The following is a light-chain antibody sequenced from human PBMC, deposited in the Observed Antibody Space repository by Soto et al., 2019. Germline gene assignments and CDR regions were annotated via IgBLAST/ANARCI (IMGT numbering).Light chain of an antibody. Sequence: EILLTQSPVTLSLSPGERATLSCRASQSVDFQLAWYQQKPGQAPRLLISDASNRATGIPARFSGSGSGTDFTLVISSLEPEDFATYYCQNYDSAPITFGQGTRLEIK. CDR3: QNYDSAPIT. J-gene: IGKJ5*01. V-gene: IGKV3-11*01. CDR2: DAS. CDR1: QSVDFQ.